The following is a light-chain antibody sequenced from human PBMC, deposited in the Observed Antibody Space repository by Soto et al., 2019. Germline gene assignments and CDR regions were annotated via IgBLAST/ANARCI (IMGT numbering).Light chain of an antibody. CDR3: CSYAGTSTFYV. V-gene: IGLV2-23*02. J-gene: IGLJ1*01. CDR1: VGGYNL. Sequence: QSALTQPASVSGSPGQSITIYCTDVGGYNLVSWYQQHPGKAPKLMVYEVSKRPSGVSNRFSGSKSGNTASLTISGLQADDEADYYCCSYAGTSTFYVFGTGTKLTVL. CDR2: EVS.